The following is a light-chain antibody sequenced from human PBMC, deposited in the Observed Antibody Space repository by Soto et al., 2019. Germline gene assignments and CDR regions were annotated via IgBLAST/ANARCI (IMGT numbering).Light chain of an antibody. V-gene: IGLV2-23*01. CDR1: SSDVGSSDL. CDR2: EGS. CDR3: CSFASSTTFYV. Sequence: QSALTQPASVSGSPGQSITISCTGTSSDVGSSDLVSWYQQHPGKAPKLIIFEGSRRPSGVSGRFSGSKSGNTASLTISGLQAEDEADYYYCSFASSTTFYVFGTGTKVTVL. J-gene: IGLJ1*01.